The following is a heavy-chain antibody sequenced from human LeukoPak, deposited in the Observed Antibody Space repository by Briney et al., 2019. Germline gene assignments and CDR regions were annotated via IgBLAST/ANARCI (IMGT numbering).Heavy chain of an antibody. V-gene: IGHV1-24*01. Sequence: SVKVSCKVSGYTLTELSMHWVRQAPGKGREWTGGFDPEDGETIYAQKFQGRVTMSEDTSTDTAYMELSSLRSEDTAVYYCATVRRRRDGYNWCYWGQGTLVTVSS. CDR2: FDPEDGET. CDR3: ATVRRRRDGYNWCY. CDR1: GYTLTELS. D-gene: IGHD5-24*01. J-gene: IGHJ4*02.